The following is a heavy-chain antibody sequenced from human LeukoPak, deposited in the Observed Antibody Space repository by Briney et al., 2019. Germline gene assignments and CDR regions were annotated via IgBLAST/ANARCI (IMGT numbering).Heavy chain of an antibody. D-gene: IGHD4-17*01. Sequence: SVKVSCKASGGTFSSYAISWVRQAPGQGLEWMGGIIPIFGTANYAQKFQGRVTMTEDTSTDTAYMELSSLRSEDTAVYYCATNPVTTVTSYWGQGTLVTVSS. J-gene: IGHJ4*02. V-gene: IGHV1-69*06. CDR3: ATNPVTTVTSY. CDR1: GGTFSSYA. CDR2: IIPIFGTA.